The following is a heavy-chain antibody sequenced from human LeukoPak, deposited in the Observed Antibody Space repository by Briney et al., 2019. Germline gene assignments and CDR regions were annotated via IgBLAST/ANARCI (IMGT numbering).Heavy chain of an antibody. D-gene: IGHD3-10*01. V-gene: IGHV1-8*01. Sequence: ASVKVSCKASGYTFTSYDINWVRQATGQGLEWMGWMNPNSGNTGYAQKFQGRVTMTRNTSISTAYMELSSLRSEDTAVYYCARGRMVRGVTWWFDPWGQATLVTVSS. CDR3: ARGRMVRGVTWWFDP. CDR2: MNPNSGNT. J-gene: IGHJ5*02. CDR1: GYTFTSYD.